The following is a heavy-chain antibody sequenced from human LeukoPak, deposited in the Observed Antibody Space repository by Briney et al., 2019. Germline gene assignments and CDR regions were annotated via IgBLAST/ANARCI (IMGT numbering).Heavy chain of an antibody. V-gene: IGHV7-4-1*02. Sequence: ASVKVSCKASGYSFIKYDMNWVRQAPGQGLEWMGWINTNTGNPTYAQGFTGRFVFSLDTSVSTAYLQVSGLKAEDTAVYYCARNNADGEGRFSYWGQGTLVTVSS. CDR2: INTNTGNP. D-gene: IGHD3-10*01. J-gene: IGHJ4*02. CDR1: GYSFIKYD. CDR3: ARNNADGEGRFSY.